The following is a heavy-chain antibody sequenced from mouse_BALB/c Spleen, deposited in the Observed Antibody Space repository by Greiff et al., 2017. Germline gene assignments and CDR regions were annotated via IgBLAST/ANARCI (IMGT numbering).Heavy chain of an antibody. J-gene: IGHJ4*01. V-gene: IGHV3-2*02. D-gene: IGHD2-3*01. CDR2: ISYSGST. CDR1: GYSITSDYA. CDR3: AREGDGYY. Sequence: VQLKESGPGLVKPSQSLSLTCTVTGYSITSDYAWNWIRQFPGNKLEWMGYISYSGSTSYNPSLKSRISITRDTSKNQFFLQLNSVTTEDTATYYCAREGDGYYWGQGTSVTVSS.